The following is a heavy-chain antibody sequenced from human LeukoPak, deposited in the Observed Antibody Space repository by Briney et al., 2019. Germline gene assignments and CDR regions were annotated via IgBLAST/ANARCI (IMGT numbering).Heavy chain of an antibody. Sequence: SETLSLTCTVSGGSISSYYWSWIRQPPGKGLEWIGYIYYSGSTNHNPSLKSRVTISVDTSKNQFSLKLSSVTAADTAVYYCARGQGDCSGGSCYYYFDYWGQGTLVTVSS. CDR3: ARGQGDCSGGSCYYYFDY. J-gene: IGHJ4*02. CDR1: GGSISSYY. V-gene: IGHV4-59*01. D-gene: IGHD2-15*01. CDR2: IYYSGST.